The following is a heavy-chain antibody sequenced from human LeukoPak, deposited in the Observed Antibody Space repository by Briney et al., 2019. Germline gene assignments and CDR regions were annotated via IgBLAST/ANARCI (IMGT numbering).Heavy chain of an antibody. D-gene: IGHD6-19*01. CDR1: GTSISLSNW. CDR3: ARGVSSGWYSWFRGSYYGMDV. J-gene: IGHJ6*02. CDR2: IKQDGSEK. Sequence: PSETLSLTCAVSGTSISLSNWWTWVRQPPGKGLEWVANIKQDGSEKYYVDSVKGRFTISRDNAKNSLYLQMNSLRAEDTAVYYCARGVSSGWYSWFRGSYYGMDVWGQGTTVTVSS. V-gene: IGHV3-7*01.